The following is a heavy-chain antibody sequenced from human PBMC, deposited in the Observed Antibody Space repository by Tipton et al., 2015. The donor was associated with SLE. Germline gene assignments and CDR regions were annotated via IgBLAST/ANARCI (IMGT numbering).Heavy chain of an antibody. D-gene: IGHD3-16*01. Sequence: TLSLTCSVSGGSISSSCYYWGWIRPAPGKGLAWLGSIYYSGSTHDNPSLKSRVTTSVDTSKNQFSLKLNSVTAADTAVYYCARRPMGLAAFDIWGQGTVVTVSS. CDR1: GGSISSSCYY. V-gene: IGHV4-39*07. CDR2: IYYSGST. CDR3: ARRPMGLAAFDI. J-gene: IGHJ3*02.